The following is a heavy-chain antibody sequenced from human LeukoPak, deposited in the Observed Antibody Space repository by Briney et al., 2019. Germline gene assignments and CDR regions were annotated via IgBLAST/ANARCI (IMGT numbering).Heavy chain of an antibody. J-gene: IGHJ2*01. D-gene: IGHD3-10*01. CDR3: VRDLVRGVHPVFYFDL. V-gene: IGHV3-21*01. CDR1: GFXFSDYS. Sequence: PGGSLRLSCAASGFXFSDYSINWVRQAPGKGLEWVSSISGRSDYIYSADSVKGRFTISRDNAKKSLYLQMTSLRADDTAVYFCVRDLVRGVHPVFYFDLWGRGTLVTVSS. CDR2: ISGRSDYI.